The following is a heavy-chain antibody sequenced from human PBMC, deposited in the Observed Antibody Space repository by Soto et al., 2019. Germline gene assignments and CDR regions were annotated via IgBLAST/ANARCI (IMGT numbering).Heavy chain of an antibody. V-gene: IGHV3-33*05. CDR1: GFTFSAYG. CDR2: ISFDSRDK. Sequence: QVQLVESGGGVVQPGRSLRLSCAASGFTFSAYGIHWVRQAPGKGLEWVATISFDSRDKLYVDSMNGRLTISRENSRNTVYLQMDSLRAEATAVYHCARVCGRDCGNAFEVWGQGTVVAVSP. D-gene: IGHD2-21*02. J-gene: IGHJ3*01. CDR3: ARVCGRDCGNAFEV.